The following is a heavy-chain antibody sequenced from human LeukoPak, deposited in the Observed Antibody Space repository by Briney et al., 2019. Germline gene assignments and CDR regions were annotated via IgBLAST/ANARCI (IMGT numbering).Heavy chain of an antibody. D-gene: IGHD3-3*01. CDR2: ISGSGVTP. CDR3: AKVKGFWSGYYKPFDY. J-gene: IGHJ4*02. V-gene: IGHV3-23*01. Sequence: GGSLRLSCAASGFAFSNYAMSWVRQAPGKGLEWVSAISGSGVTPYYADSLKGRFTISRDNSKNTLYLQMNSLRAEDTAVYYCAKVKGFWSGYYKPFDYWGQGTLVTVSS. CDR1: GFAFSNYA.